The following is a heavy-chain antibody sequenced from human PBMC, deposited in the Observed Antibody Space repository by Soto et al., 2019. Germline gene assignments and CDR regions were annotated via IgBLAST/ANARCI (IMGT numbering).Heavy chain of an antibody. J-gene: IGHJ3*02. V-gene: IGHV1-69*01. CDR2: IIPIFGTP. Sequence: QVQLEQSGAEVKKAGSSVKVSCKAFGGSVNSHAISWVRQAPGQGLEWMGGIIPIFGTPTYAQRFQAGVTISADESTSTVYLDVSSLRSEDTAMYYCARSRNVAEFNDYGGNYHGFDIWGQGTMVTVSS. CDR3: ARSRNVAEFNDYGGNYHGFDI. D-gene: IGHD4-17*01. CDR1: GGSVNSHA.